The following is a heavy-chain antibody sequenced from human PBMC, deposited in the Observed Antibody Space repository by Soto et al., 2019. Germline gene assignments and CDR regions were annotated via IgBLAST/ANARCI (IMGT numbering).Heavy chain of an antibody. CDR1: GYSFTSYW. V-gene: IGHV5-51*01. CDR2: IYPGDSDT. D-gene: IGHD2-15*01. J-gene: IGHJ5*02. CDR3: ARRKGNYCSGGRCYSGWFDT. Sequence: PGESLKISCKGSGYSFTSYWIGWVRQMPGKGLEWMGIIYPGDSDTRYSPSFQGQVTISADKSISTAYLQWSSLKASDTAMYYCARRKGNYCSGGRCYSGWFDTWGQGTLVTVSS.